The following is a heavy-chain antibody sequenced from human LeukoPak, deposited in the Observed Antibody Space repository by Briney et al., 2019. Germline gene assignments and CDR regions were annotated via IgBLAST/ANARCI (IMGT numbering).Heavy chain of an antibody. CDR3: ARAVGDYTFDY. D-gene: IGHD4-17*01. Sequence: PSETLSLTCTVSGGSIRIYYWSWFRQPPGKGLEWIAYISNTGSTKYNPSLRSRVTISVDTSKNQFSLKLSSVTAADTAVYYCARAVGDYTFDYWGQGALVTVSS. CDR2: ISNTGST. J-gene: IGHJ4*02. CDR1: GGSIRIYY. V-gene: IGHV4-59*01.